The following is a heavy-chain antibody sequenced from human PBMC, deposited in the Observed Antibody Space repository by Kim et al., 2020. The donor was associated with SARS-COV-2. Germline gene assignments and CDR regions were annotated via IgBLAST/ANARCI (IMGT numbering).Heavy chain of an antibody. D-gene: IGHD6-13*01. J-gene: IGHJ4*02. Sequence: DSVKGRFTISRDNAKNSLYLQMNSLRDEDTAVSYCARDWGMYSSRGLFDYWGQGTLVTVSS. CDR3: ARDWGMYSSRGLFDY. V-gene: IGHV3-48*02.